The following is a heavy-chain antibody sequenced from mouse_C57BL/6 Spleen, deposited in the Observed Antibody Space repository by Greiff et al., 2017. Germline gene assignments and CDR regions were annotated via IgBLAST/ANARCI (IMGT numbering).Heavy chain of an antibody. CDR2: INPNYGTP. CDR1: GYSFTDYN. Sequence: VQLQQSGPELVQPGASVKISCKASGYSFTDYNMNWVKQSHGKSLEWIGVINPNYGTPSYNQKFKGKATLTVDQSSSTAYMQLNSRTSEDSAVYYCARGENLRAMDYWGQGTSVTVSS. CDR3: ARGENLRAMDY. J-gene: IGHJ4*01. V-gene: IGHV1-39*01.